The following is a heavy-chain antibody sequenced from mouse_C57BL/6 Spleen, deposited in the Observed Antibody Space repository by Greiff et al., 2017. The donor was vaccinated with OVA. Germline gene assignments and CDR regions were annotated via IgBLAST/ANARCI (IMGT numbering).Heavy chain of an antibody. V-gene: IGHV5-4*01. CDR2: ISDGGSYT. CDR1: GFTFSSYA. CDR3: ARDHGYYEVYHAMDY. Sequence: EVQVVESGGGLVKPGGSLKLSCAASGFTFSSYAMSWVRQTPEKRLEWVATISDGGSYTYYPDNVKGRFTISRDNAKNNLYLQMSHLKSEDTAMYYCARDHGYYEVYHAMDYWGKGTSVTVSS. J-gene: IGHJ4*01. D-gene: IGHD2-3*01.